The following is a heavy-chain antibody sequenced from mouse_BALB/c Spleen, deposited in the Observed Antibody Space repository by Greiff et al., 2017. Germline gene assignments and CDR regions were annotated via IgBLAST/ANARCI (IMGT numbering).Heavy chain of an antibody. D-gene: IGHD4-1*01. CDR3: ASTGTSWYFDV. CDR2: INPYNGAT. V-gene: IGHV1-26*01. J-gene: IGHJ1*01. CDR1: GYSFTGYY. Sequence: EVKLQQSGPELVKPGASVKISCKASGYSFTGYYMHWVKQSHVKSLEWIGRINPYNGATSYNQNFKDKASLTVDKSSSTAYMELHSLTSEDSAVYYCASTGTSWYFDVWGAGTTVTVSS.